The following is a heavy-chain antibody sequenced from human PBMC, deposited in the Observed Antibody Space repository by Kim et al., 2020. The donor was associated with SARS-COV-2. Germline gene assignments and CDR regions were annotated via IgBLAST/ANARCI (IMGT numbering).Heavy chain of an antibody. Sequence: DPDTRYRPSFQGQVTIAADKSISTAYLQWSSLKASDSAMYYCARQWNFDYWGQGTLVSVSS. V-gene: IGHV5-51*01. CDR2: DPDT. CDR3: ARQWNFDY. D-gene: IGHD1-1*01. J-gene: IGHJ4*02.